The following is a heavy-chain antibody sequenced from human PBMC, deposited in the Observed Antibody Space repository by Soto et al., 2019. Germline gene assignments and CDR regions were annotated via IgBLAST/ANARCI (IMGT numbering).Heavy chain of an antibody. CDR3: ATDGEVVVSAIAGFDY. CDR1: GFTFSNAW. Sequence: EVQLVESGGGLVKPGGSLRLSCAASGFTFSNAWMNWVRQAPGKGLEWVGRIKSKTDGGTTDYAAPVKGRFTISRDDSKNTRYLEMSSLNTEDTAVYYCATDGEVVVSAIAGFDYWGQGTLVTVSS. J-gene: IGHJ4*02. V-gene: IGHV3-15*07. CDR2: IKSKTDGGTT. D-gene: IGHD2-15*01.